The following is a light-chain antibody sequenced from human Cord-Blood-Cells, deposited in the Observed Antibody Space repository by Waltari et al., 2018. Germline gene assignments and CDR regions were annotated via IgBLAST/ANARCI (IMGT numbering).Light chain of an antibody. J-gene: IGKJ1*01. V-gene: IGKV3-11*01. CDR1: QSVSSY. Sequence: DIVLTQSPATLSLFPGERATLSCRASQSVSSYLAWYQQKPGQAPRLLIYDASNRATGIPARFSGSGSGTDFTLTISSLEPEDFAVYYCQQRSNWLWTFGQGTKVEIK. CDR2: DAS. CDR3: QQRSNWLWT.